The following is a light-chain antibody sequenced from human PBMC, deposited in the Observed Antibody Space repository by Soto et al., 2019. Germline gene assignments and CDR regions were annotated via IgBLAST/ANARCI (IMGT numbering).Light chain of an antibody. Sequence: QSVLTQPPSVSGAPGQRVTISCTGSSSNIGAGYDVHWYKQLPGTAPKLLIYGNSNRPSGVPDRFSGSKSGTSASLAITGLHAEDEADYSCQSYDSSLSGFYVFGTGTKLTVL. CDR3: QSYDSSLSGFYV. CDR2: GNS. V-gene: IGLV1-40*01. J-gene: IGLJ1*01. CDR1: SSNIGAGYD.